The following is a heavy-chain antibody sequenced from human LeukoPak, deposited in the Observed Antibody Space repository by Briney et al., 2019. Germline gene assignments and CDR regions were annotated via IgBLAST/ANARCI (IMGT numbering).Heavy chain of an antibody. Sequence: GGSLRLSCAASGFTFSSYEMNWVRQAPGKGLEWVSYISSSGSTIYYADSVKGRFTISRDNAKNSLYLQMNSLRAEDTAVYYCARADGGYSYGRYHWGQGTLVTVSS. CDR3: ARADGGYSYGRYH. CDR1: GFTFSSYE. D-gene: IGHD5-18*01. V-gene: IGHV3-48*03. CDR2: ISSSGSTI. J-gene: IGHJ5*02.